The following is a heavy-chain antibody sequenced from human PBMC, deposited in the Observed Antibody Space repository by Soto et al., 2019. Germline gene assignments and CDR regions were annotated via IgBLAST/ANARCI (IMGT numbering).Heavy chain of an antibody. CDR2: IIPIFGTA. J-gene: IGHJ6*02. CDR1: GGTFSSYA. Sequence: QVQLVQSGAEVKKPGSSVKVSCKASGGTFSSYAISWVRQAPGQGLEWMGGIIPIFGTANYAQKFQGRVTITADESTSTAYMELSSLRSEDTAVYYCARVSKITIFGVVIPDYYYYGMDVWGQGTTVTVSS. D-gene: IGHD3-3*01. CDR3: ARVSKITIFGVVIPDYYYYGMDV. V-gene: IGHV1-69*01.